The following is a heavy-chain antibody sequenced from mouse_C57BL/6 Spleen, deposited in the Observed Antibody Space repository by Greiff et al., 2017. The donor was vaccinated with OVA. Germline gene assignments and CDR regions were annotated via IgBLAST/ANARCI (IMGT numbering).Heavy chain of an antibody. J-gene: IGHJ2*01. D-gene: IGHD4-1*01. V-gene: IGHV1-5*01. CDR1: GYTFTSYW. CDR3: TRLEANWDTFDY. CDR2: IYPGNSDT. Sequence: VQLQQSGTVLARPGASVKMSCKTSGYTFTSYWMHWVKQRPGQGLEWIGAIYPGNSDTSYNQKFKGKAKLTAVTSASTAYMELSSLTNEDSAVYYCTRLEANWDTFDYWGQGTTLTVSS.